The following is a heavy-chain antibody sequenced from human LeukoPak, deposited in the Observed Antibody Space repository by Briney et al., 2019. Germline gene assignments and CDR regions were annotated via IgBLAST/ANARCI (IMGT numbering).Heavy chain of an antibody. CDR2: IYYSGST. V-gene: IGHV4-59*01. CDR3: ARVGGYNSPPAI. CDR1: GGSISSYY. D-gene: IGHD5-24*01. J-gene: IGHJ4*02. Sequence: SETLSLTCTVSGGSISSYYWSWIRQPPGKGLEWIGYIYYSGSTNYNPSLKSRVTISVDTSKNQFSLKLSSVTAADTAVYYCARVGGYNSPPAIWGQGTLVTVSS.